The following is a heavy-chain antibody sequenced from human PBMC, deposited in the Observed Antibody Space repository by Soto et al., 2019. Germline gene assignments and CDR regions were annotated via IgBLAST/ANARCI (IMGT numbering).Heavy chain of an antibody. D-gene: IGHD3-3*01. J-gene: IGHJ4*02. CDR2: ISYGGRNE. V-gene: IGHV3-30*18. CDR3: AKSITTSGGSTGRVVVVDN. CDR1: GFAFSAFG. Sequence: QVQLVESGGGVVQPGRSLRLSCAASGFAFSAFGMHWVRQSRGKGLEWVGVISYGGRNEYYADSVRGRFTASRDNSKSTLYLQMNSLRAEDTGVYFCAKSITTSGGSTGRVVVVDNWGPGNLVIVSS.